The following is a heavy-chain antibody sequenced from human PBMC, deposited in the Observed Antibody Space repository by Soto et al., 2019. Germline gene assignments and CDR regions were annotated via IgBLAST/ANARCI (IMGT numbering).Heavy chain of an antibody. CDR3: ARTENNVDTAMVTGEYYFDY. CDR2: INHSGST. J-gene: IGHJ4*02. CDR1: GGSLSGYY. Sequence: SETLSLTCAVYGGSLSGYYWSWIRQPPGKGLEWIGEINHSGSTNYNPSLKSRVTISVDTSKNQFSLKLSSVTAADTAVYYCARTENNVDTAMVTGEYYFDYRGQRTPVTVSS. D-gene: IGHD5-18*01. V-gene: IGHV4-34*01.